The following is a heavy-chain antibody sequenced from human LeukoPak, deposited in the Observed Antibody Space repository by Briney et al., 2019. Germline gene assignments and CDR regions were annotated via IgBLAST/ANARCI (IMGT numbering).Heavy chain of an antibody. CDR3: ARIEPSGSRPVDY. V-gene: IGHV3-48*03. Sequence: SGGSLRPSCAASGFTFSSYEMNWVRQAPGKGLEWVSYISSSGSTIYYADSVKGRFTISRDNAKNSLYLQMNSLRAEDTAVYYCARIEPSGSRPVDYWGQGTLVAVSS. CDR2: ISSSGSTI. CDR1: GFTFSSYE. J-gene: IGHJ4*02. D-gene: IGHD1-26*01.